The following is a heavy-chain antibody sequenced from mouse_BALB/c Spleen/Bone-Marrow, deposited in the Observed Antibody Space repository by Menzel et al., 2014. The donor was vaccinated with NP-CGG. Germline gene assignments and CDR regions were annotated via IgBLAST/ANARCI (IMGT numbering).Heavy chain of an antibody. CDR1: GYTFTSYV. Sequence: VQLQQPGPELVKPGASVKMSCKASGYTFTSYVLHWVKQKPGRGLEWIGYINPYNDGTKSNEKFKGKATLTSDKSSSTAYMELSSLTSEDSAVYYCAREDGYYGMDYWGQGTSVTVSS. J-gene: IGHJ4*01. CDR2: INPYNDGT. V-gene: IGHV1-14*01. D-gene: IGHD2-3*01. CDR3: AREDGYYGMDY.